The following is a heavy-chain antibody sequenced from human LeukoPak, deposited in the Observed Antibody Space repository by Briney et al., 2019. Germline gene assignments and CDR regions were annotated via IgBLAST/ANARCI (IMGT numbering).Heavy chain of an antibody. J-gene: IGHJ4*02. V-gene: IGHV3-30*04. CDR1: GFTFSSYA. CDR2: ISYDGSSK. CDR3: ARDGEAYCSSTSCPYYLDY. D-gene: IGHD2-2*01. Sequence: GGSLRLSCAASGFTFSSYAMHWVRQAPGKGLEWVAVISYDGSSKYYADSVKGRFTISRDNSKNTLYLQMNSLRAEDTAVYYCARDGEAYCSSTSCPYYLDYWGQGTLVTVSS.